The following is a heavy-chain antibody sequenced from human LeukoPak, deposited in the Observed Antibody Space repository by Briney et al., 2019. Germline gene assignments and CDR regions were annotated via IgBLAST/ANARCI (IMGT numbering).Heavy chain of an antibody. Sequence: PGGSLRLSCAASGFTISSNYMSWVRQAPGKGLDYVSTISNNGGSTYYADSVKGRFTISRDSSKNTLYLQMSSLRGEDTAVYYCVRDSNGMDVWGQGTTVTVSS. CDR1: GFTISSNY. J-gene: IGHJ6*02. V-gene: IGHV3-64D*06. CDR3: VRDSNGMDV. CDR2: ISNNGGST.